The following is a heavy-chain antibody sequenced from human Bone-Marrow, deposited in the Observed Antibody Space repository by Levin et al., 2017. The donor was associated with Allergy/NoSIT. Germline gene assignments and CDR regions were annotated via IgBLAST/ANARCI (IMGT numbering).Heavy chain of an antibody. D-gene: IGHD2-15*01. Sequence: GGSLRLSCSVSGFTFSSYVMHWVRQAPGKGLEYVSAIRSNGDTTYYADSVKGRFIISRDNSKSTLYLQMSGLRVEDTAVYYCVKGSGWWYFLDYWGQGALVTVSS. CDR3: VKGSGWWYFLDY. CDR2: IRSNGDTT. J-gene: IGHJ4*02. CDR1: GFTFSSYV. V-gene: IGHV3-64D*06.